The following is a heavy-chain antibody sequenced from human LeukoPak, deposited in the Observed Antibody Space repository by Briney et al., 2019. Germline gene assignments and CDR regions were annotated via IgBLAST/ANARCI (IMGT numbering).Heavy chain of an antibody. D-gene: IGHD6-6*01. V-gene: IGHV4-59*08. J-gene: IGHJ4*02. CDR3: ARHSYYFDY. CDR2: IYYSGST. Sequence: SETLSLTCTVSGGSISSYYWSWIRQPPGKGLEWIGYIYYSGSTNYNPSLKSRVTISVDTSKNQFSLKLSSVTAADTAVYYCARHSYYFDYWGQGTLVTGSS. CDR1: GGSISSYY.